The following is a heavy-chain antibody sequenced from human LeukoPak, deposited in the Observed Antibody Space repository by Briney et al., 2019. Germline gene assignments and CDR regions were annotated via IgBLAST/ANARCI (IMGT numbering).Heavy chain of an antibody. CDR1: GYTFTTYA. Sequence: ASVTVSCKASGYTFTTYAMHWVRQAPGQRLEWMGWINGDNGNTRYSQKFQGRVTITRDTSAYTGYMELRSLSSADTAVYFCARAPYDILTGYSLNWFDPWGQGTLVTVSS. J-gene: IGHJ5*02. CDR3: ARAPYDILTGYSLNWFDP. D-gene: IGHD3-9*01. V-gene: IGHV1-3*01. CDR2: INGDNGNT.